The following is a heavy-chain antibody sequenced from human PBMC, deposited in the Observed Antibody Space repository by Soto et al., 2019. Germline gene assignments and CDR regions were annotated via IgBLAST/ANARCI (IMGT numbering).Heavy chain of an antibody. Sequence: QVQLVQSGAEVKEPGDSVRVSCEASGYTFTAYYIHWVRQAPGQGLEWMGWINTKFGDTTYAPDFQGRVSMTRDMSTSTVYMELRRLTSGDTAIDDCAGNMDYYYGPGSGNGHGFWGQGTTVTVFS. J-gene: IGHJ6*02. CDR2: INTKFGDT. V-gene: IGHV1-2*02. D-gene: IGHD3-10*01. CDR3: AGNMDYYYGPGSGNGHGF. CDR1: GYTFTAYY.